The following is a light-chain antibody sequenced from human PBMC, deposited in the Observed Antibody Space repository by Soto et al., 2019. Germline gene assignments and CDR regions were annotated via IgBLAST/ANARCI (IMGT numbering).Light chain of an antibody. CDR2: GSS. V-gene: IGKV3-20*01. Sequence: EVVLTQSPGTLSLSPGERASLSCRASQSVSNNYLAWDQQKPGQSPKLLIFGSSDRATGIPDRFSGSGSGTDFTLTICRLEPEDFAVYYCQQYGSSPPETVGQGTKLEIK. CDR1: QSVSNNY. J-gene: IGKJ2*01. CDR3: QQYGSSPPET.